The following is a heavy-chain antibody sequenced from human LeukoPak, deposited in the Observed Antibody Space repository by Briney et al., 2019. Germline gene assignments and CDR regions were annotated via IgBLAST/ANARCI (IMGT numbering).Heavy chain of an antibody. V-gene: IGHV3-48*01. CDR1: GFTFSSYS. D-gene: IGHD5-24*01. CDR3: ARNTREVGLDY. CDR2: ISSSSSTI. J-gene: IGHJ4*02. Sequence: PGGSLRLSCAASGFTFSSYSMNWVRQAPGKGLEWVSYISSSSSTIYYADSVKGRFTISRDNAKNSLYLQMNSLRAEDTAVYYCARNTREVGLDYWGQGTLVTVSS.